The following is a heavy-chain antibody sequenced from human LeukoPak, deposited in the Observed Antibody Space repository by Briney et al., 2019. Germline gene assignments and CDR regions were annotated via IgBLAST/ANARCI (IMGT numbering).Heavy chain of an antibody. CDR1: GFTFSSYA. D-gene: IGHD3-22*01. CDR2: ISGSGGST. CDR3: AKDYYDSSGYYSY. J-gene: IGHJ4*02. V-gene: IGHV3-23*01. Sequence: GGSLRLSCAASGFTFSSYAMSWVRQAPGKGLEWVSAISGSGGSTYYADSVKGRFTVSRDNSKNTLYLQMNSLRAEGTAVYYCAKDYYDSSGYYSYWGQGTLVTVSS.